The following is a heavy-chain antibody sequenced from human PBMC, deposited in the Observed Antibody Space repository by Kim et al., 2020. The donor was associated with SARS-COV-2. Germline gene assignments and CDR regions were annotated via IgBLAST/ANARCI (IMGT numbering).Heavy chain of an antibody. CDR1: GGSFSGYY. D-gene: IGHD6-19*01. J-gene: IGHJ4*02. CDR2: INHSGST. Sequence: SETLSLTCAVYGGSFSGYYWSWIRQPPGKGLEWIGEINHSGSTNYNPSLKSRVTISVDTSKNQFSLKLSSVTAADTAVYYCARGIAVAGTIDYLGQGTLVTVSS. V-gene: IGHV4-34*01. CDR3: ARGIAVAGTIDY.